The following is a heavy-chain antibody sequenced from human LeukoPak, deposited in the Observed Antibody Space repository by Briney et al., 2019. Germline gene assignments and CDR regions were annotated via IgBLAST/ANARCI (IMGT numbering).Heavy chain of an antibody. CDR3: AKAPPYYSDSSGYFQH. CDR1: VFTFDDSA. V-gene: IGHV3-9*01. Sequence: GRSLRLSCAASVFTFDDSAMHWVRQVPGRGLEWVSGISWNSGIIDYADSVKGRFTISRDNAKNSLYLQMNNLRPDDTAFYYCAKAPPYYSDSSGYFQHWGQGTLVTVSS. CDR2: ISWNSGII. D-gene: IGHD3-22*01. J-gene: IGHJ1*01.